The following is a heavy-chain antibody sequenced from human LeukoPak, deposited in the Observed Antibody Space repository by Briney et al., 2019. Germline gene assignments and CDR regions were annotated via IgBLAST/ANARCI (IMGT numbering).Heavy chain of an antibody. CDR3: ASPNYYDSSGYYYRAEYFQH. Sequence: SVKVSCKASGGTFSSYAISWVRQAPGQGLEWMGRIIPIFGIANYAQKFQGRVTITADKSTSTAYMELSSLRSEDTAVYYCASPNYYDSSGYYYRAEYFQHWGQGTLVTVSS. D-gene: IGHD3-22*01. CDR2: IIPIFGIA. CDR1: GGTFSSYA. J-gene: IGHJ1*01. V-gene: IGHV1-69*04.